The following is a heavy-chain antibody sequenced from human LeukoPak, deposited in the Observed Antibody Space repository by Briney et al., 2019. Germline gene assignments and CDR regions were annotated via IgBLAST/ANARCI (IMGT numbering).Heavy chain of an antibody. V-gene: IGHV1-2*02. CDR3: ARAQTPGGRYFGFGY. CDR1: GYTFTGYY. D-gene: IGHD3-9*01. J-gene: IGHJ4*02. CDR2: FNPKSGGT. Sequence: ASVKVSCKASGYTFTGYYMHWVRQAPGQGFEWMGWFNPKSGGTKYEQKFQDRVTMTRDTSISTVYMEVSNLRSDDTAVYYCARAQTPGGRYFGFGYWGQGTLVTVS.